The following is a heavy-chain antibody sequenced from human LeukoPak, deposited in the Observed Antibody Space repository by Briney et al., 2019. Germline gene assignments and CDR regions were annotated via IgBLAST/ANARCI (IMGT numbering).Heavy chain of an antibody. Sequence: SETLSLTCTVYGGSFSGYYWNWIRQPPGEGLEWIGEINHSGSTNYNPSLKSRVTISVDTSKNQFSLKLSSVTAADTAVYYCARAAPRDSSGWYLWGNYWFDPWGQGTLVTVSS. D-gene: IGHD6-19*01. CDR2: INHSGST. CDR3: ARAAPRDSSGWYLWGNYWFDP. J-gene: IGHJ5*02. CDR1: GGSFSGYY. V-gene: IGHV4-34*01.